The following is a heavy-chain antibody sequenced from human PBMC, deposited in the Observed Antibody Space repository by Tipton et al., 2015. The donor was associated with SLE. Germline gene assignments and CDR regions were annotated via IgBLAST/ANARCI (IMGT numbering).Heavy chain of an antibody. CDR3: ARDLTGANWFDP. V-gene: IGHV4-34*01. J-gene: IGHJ5*02. Sequence: TLSLTCAVYGGAFSGYYWSWIRQPPGKGLEWIGEINHSGSAKYNPSLKSRVTISVDTSKNQFSLKLSSVTAADTAVYYCARDLTGANWFDPWGQGTLVTVSS. CDR1: GGAFSGYY. D-gene: IGHD1-14*01. CDR2: INHSGSA.